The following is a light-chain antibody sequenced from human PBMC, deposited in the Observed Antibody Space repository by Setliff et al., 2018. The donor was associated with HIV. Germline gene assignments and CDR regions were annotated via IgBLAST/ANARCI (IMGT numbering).Light chain of an antibody. CDR1: SSNIGSNT. CDR2: RDN. Sequence: QSALTQPPSASGTPGQRVTISCSGSSSNIGSNTVNWYQQLPGTAPKLLIYRDNQRPSGVPDRFSGSKSGTSASLAISGLRSDDEADYYCAAWDDSLSGWVFGGGTKVTVL. V-gene: IGLV1-47*01. CDR3: AAWDDSLSGWV. J-gene: IGLJ3*02.